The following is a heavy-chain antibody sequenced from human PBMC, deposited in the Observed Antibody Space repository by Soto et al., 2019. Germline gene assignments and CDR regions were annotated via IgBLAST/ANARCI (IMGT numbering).Heavy chain of an antibody. J-gene: IGHJ5*02. CDR3: AKSPARNWFDP. Sequence: AGGSLRLSCAASGFTFSSYAMSRVRQAPGKGLEWVSAISGSGGSTYYADSAKGRFTISRDNSKNTLYLQMNSLRAEDTAVYYCAKSPARNWFDPWGQGTLVTVSS. V-gene: IGHV3-23*01. CDR1: GFTFSSYA. CDR2: ISGSGGST.